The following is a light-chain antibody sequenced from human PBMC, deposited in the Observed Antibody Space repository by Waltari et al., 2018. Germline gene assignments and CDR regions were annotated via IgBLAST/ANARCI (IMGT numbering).Light chain of an antibody. CDR2: AAY. V-gene: IGKV1-9*01. CDR1: QGINNY. CDR3: QEVNSYPLT. Sequence: DIQLTQSPSFLSASVGDRVTITCRTSQGINNYLAWYQQKPGKAPKLLSSAAYTLQSGVPSRFRGSRSGTELTLTISGLQHEDFATYYCQEVNSYPLTFVGGTKVEIK. J-gene: IGKJ4*01.